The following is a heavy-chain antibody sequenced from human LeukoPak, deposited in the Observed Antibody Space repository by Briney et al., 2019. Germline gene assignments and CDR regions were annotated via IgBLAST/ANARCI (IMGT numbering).Heavy chain of an antibody. D-gene: IGHD4-11*01. V-gene: IGHV4-4*09. CDR1: GGSFDSKY. J-gene: IGHJ6*03. Sequence: SETPSLTCSVSGGSFDSKYWSWIRQPPGKGLKCIGYIYTSGSTNFNPSLRSRVAMSIDTSKNQFSLKVYSVTAADTAVYYCANYIRTVHYYMDVWGKGTTVIVSS. CDR3: ANYIRTVHYYMDV. CDR2: IYTSGST.